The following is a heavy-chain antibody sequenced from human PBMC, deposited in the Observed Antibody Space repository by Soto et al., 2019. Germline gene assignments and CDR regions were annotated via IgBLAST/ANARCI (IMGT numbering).Heavy chain of an antibody. Sequence: ALPKGACTPAGDSFPRYRIGCVLHHNVQVLEWMGWISAYNGNTNYAQKLQGRVTMTTDTSTSTAYMELRSLRSDDTAVYYCARVPLGYSSGWYADFDPWGQGTLVTV. CDR1: GDSFPRYR. J-gene: IGHJ5*02. CDR2: ISAYNGNT. CDR3: ARVPLGYSSGWYADFDP. V-gene: IGHV1-18*04. D-gene: IGHD6-19*01.